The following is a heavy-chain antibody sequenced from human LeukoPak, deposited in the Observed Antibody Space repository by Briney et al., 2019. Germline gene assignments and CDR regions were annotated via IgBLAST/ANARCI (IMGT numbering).Heavy chain of an antibody. CDR3: ARGGYLRPPKHWYYYDSSGYQDYFDY. V-gene: IGHV1-2*02. CDR1: GYTFTGYY. CDR2: INPNSGGT. J-gene: IGHJ4*02. Sequence: ASVKVSCKASGYTFTGYYMHWVRQAPGQGLEWMGWINPNSGGTNYAQKFQGRVTMTRDTFISTAYMELSRLRSDDTAVYYCARGGYLRPPKHWYYYDSSGYQDYFDYWGQGTLVTVSS. D-gene: IGHD3-22*01.